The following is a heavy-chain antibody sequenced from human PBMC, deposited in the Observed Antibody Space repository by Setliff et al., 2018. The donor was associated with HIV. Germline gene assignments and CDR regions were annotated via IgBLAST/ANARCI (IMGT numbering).Heavy chain of an antibody. Sequence: SETLSLTCTVSGGSMNTFHWTWIRQPAGQGLEWIGRIYVSGTTIYTNYNPSLESRITMSVDTSKNQFSLKLTSVSAADTAVYYCARGVAAAGMLMDVWGKGTTVTVSS. CDR2: IYVSGTT. V-gene: IGHV4-4*07. J-gene: IGHJ6*03. D-gene: IGHD6-13*01. CDR3: ARGVAAAGMLMDV. CDR1: GGSMNTFH.